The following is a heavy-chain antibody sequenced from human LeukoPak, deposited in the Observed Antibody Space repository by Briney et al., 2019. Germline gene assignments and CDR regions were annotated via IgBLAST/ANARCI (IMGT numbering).Heavy chain of an antibody. V-gene: IGHV3-23*01. Sequence: GGSLRLSCAASGFTFTNYPMSWVRQAPGTGLEWVSVLSGSGVDTAAAKSVNGRFTISIDNSRNTLFLQMNGLRAEDTAVYYCAKTMWEQNGYYYDYWGQGTLVTVSS. CDR1: GFTFTNYP. CDR2: LSGSGVDT. D-gene: IGHD3-22*01. CDR3: AKTMWEQNGYYYDY. J-gene: IGHJ4*02.